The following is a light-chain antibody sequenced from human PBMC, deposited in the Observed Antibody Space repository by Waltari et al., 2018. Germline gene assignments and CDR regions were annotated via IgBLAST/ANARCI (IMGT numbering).Light chain of an antibody. J-gene: IGKJ4*01. V-gene: IGKV1-5*03. CDR2: KAS. Sequence: DIQMTQSPSTPPASVGDRVTITCRASQTISSGLAWYQQKPGKVPKLLIYKASSLESGVPSRFSGSGSGTEFTLTISSLQPDDFATYYCQHYTSYSGTFGGGTKVEIK. CDR3: QHYTSYSGT. CDR1: QTISSG.